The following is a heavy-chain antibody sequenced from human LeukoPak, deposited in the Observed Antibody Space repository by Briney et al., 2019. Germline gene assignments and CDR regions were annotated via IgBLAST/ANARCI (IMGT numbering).Heavy chain of an antibody. D-gene: IGHD6-13*01. CDR3: ARVKGGIATAGNYFDY. V-gene: IGHV3-30-3*01. CDR1: GFAFSSYA. Sequence: GGSLRLSCAASGFAFSSYAMHWVRQGPGKGLEWVALVSYDGGSKYYADSVKGRITISRDNSKNTLHLQMNSLRTEDIAVYYCARVKGGIATAGNYFDYWGQGTLVTVSS. CDR2: VSYDGGSK. J-gene: IGHJ4*02.